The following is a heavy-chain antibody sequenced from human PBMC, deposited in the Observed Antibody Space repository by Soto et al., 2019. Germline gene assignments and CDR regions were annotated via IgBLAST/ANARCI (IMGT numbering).Heavy chain of an antibody. CDR1: GCSISSSSHY. J-gene: IGHJ5*02. CDR3: ARPVSGSVWFDP. Sequence: PSETLSLTFTVSGCSISSSSHYWGWFRQPPGKGLEWIGSIYYSGSTYYNPSLKIRVTISVDTSKNQFSLKLSSVTAADTAVYYCARPVSGSVWFDPWGQG. V-gene: IGHV4-39*01. CDR2: IYYSGST. D-gene: IGHD2-15*01.